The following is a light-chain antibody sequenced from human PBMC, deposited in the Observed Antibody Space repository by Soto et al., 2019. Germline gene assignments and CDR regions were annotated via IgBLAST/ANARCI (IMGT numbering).Light chain of an antibody. CDR2: KAS. Sequence: DIQMTQSPSTLSGSVGDRVTITCRASQTISSWLAWYQQKPGKAPKLLIYKASTLKSGVPSRFSGSGSGTEFTHTISSLQPDDFATYYCQHNNSYSEAFGQGTKVDIK. CDR3: QHNNSYSEA. V-gene: IGKV1-5*03. J-gene: IGKJ1*01. CDR1: QTISSW.